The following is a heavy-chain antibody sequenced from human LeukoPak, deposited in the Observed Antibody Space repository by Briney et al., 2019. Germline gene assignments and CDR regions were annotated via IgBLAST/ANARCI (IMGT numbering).Heavy chain of an antibody. J-gene: IGHJ2*01. CDR2: ISSDGSRV. D-gene: IGHD5-12*01. Sequence: GGSLRLSCAASGFTFSDYWMHWVRQAPGKGLVWVSRISSDGSRVTYADSVKGRFTISRDNAKNTLYLQMNSLRAEDTAVYYCARVRKYSGYYSWYFDLWGRGTLVTVSS. CDR1: GFTFSDYW. V-gene: IGHV3-74*01. CDR3: ARVRKYSGYYSWYFDL.